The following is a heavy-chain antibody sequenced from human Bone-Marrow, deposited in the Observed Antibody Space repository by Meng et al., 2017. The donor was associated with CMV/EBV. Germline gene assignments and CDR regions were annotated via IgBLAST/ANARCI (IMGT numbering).Heavy chain of an antibody. CDR2: IKSKTDGGTT. CDR1: GFTFSNAW. D-gene: IGHD2-2*01. J-gene: IGHJ4*02. CDR3: TTVSVVVPAAPD. Sequence: GESLKISCAASGFTFSNAWMSWVRQAPGKGLEWVGRIKSKTDGGTTDYAAPVKGRFTISRDDSKNTPYLQMNSLKTEDTAVYYCTTVSVVVPAAPDRGQGTRVTVSS. V-gene: IGHV3-15*01.